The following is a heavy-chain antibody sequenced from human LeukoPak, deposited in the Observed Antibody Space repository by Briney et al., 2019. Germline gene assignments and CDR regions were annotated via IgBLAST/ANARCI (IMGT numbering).Heavy chain of an antibody. CDR3: ARVGSSGWYVPNPDFDY. D-gene: IGHD6-19*01. J-gene: IGHJ4*02. CDR1: GFTFSSYE. Sequence: GGSLRLSCAASGFTFSSYEMNWARQAPGKGLEWVSYISSSGSTIYYADSVKGRFTISRDNAKNSLYLQMNSLRAEDTAVYYCARVGSSGWYVPNPDFDYWGQGTLVTVSS. CDR2: ISSSGSTI. V-gene: IGHV3-48*03.